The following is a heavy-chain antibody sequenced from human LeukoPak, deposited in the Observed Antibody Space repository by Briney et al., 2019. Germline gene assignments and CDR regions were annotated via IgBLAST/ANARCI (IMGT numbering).Heavy chain of an antibody. J-gene: IGHJ4*02. CDR2: ISAYNGNT. CDR1: GYTFTSYH. Sequence: ASVKVSCKASGYTFTSYHMHWVRQAPGQGLEWMGWISAYNGNTNYAQRLQGRVTMTTDTSTSTAYMELRSLRSDDTAVYYCAREGYSSSWYYFDYWGQGTLVTVSS. D-gene: IGHD6-13*01. V-gene: IGHV1-18*04. CDR3: AREGYSSSWYYFDY.